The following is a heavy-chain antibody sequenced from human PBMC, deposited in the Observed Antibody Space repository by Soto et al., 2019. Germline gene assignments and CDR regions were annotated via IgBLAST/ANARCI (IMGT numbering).Heavy chain of an antibody. V-gene: IGHV3-33*01. D-gene: IGHD4-17*01. J-gene: IGHJ6*02. Sequence: GGSLRLSCAASGFTFSSYGMHWVRQAPGKGLEWVAVIWYDGSNKYYADSVKGRFTISRDNSKNTLYLQMNSLRAEDTAGYYCASEVAHGDLYYYGMDVWGQGTTVTVSS. CDR3: ASEVAHGDLYYYGMDV. CDR1: GFTFSSYG. CDR2: IWYDGSNK.